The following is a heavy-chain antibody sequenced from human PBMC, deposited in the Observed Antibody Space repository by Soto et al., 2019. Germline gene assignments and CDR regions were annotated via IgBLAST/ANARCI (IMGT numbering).Heavy chain of an antibody. Sequence: PSQTLSLTCAISGDSVSSNSAAWNWIRQSPSRGLEWLGRTYYRSKWYNDYAVSVKSRITINPDTSKNQYSLQLNSVTPEDTAVYYCARVGISVYYGHFDYWGQGTLVTVSS. D-gene: IGHD3-10*01. V-gene: IGHV6-1*01. CDR3: ARVGISVYYGHFDY. CDR1: GDSVSSNSAA. CDR2: TYYRSKWYN. J-gene: IGHJ4*02.